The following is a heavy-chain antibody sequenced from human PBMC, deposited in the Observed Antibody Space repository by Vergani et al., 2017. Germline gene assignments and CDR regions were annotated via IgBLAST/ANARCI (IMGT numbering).Heavy chain of an antibody. Sequence: EVQLVQSGAEVKKPGESLKISCKGSGYSFTSYWIGWVRQMPGKGLEWMGIIYPGDSDTRYSPSFQGQVTISADKSISTAYLQWSSLKASDTAMYYCARRGGLWDGDYAHGYFDRWGRGTLVTVSS. CDR3: ARRGGLWDGDYAHGYFDR. J-gene: IGHJ2*01. CDR1: GYSFTSYW. V-gene: IGHV5-51*01. D-gene: IGHD4-17*01. CDR2: IYPGDSDT.